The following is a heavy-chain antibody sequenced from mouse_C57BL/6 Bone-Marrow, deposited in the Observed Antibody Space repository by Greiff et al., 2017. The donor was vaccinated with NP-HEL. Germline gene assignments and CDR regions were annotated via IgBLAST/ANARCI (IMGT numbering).Heavy chain of an antibody. V-gene: IGHV14-3*01. CDR2: IDPANGNT. J-gene: IGHJ4*01. CDR1: GFNIKNTY. CDR3: ARITTVVASSYYAMDY. Sequence: VQLQQSVAELVRPGASVKLSCTASGFNIKNTYMHWVKQRPEQGLEWIGRIDPANGNTKYAPKFQGKATITADTSSNTAYLQLSSLTSEDTAIYYCARITTVVASSYYAMDYWGQGTSVTVSS. D-gene: IGHD1-1*01.